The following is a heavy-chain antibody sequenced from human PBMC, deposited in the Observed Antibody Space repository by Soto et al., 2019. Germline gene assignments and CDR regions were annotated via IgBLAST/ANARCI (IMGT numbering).Heavy chain of an antibody. CDR2: IYYSGST. J-gene: IGHJ4*02. CDR1: GDSISSGDYY. CDR3: ARHRITIFGVVLGPRHFDY. V-gene: IGHV4-39*01. D-gene: IGHD3-3*01. Sequence: SETLSLTCTVSGDSISSGDYYWSWIRQPPGKGMEWIGRIYYSGSTYYNPSLKSRVTISVDTSKNQFSLKLSSVTAADTAVYYCARHRITIFGVVLGPRHFDYWGQGTLVTVSS.